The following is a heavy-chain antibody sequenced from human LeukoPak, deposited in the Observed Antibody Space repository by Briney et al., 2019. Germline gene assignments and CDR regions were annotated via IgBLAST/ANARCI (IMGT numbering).Heavy chain of an antibody. J-gene: IGHJ3*02. CDR2: ISSSRSYI. CDR1: GGTFSSYS. D-gene: IGHD1-26*01. Sequence: PGGSLRLSCAASGGTFSSYSMNWVRQAPGKGLEWVSSISSSRSYIYYADSVTPRFTISTDNAKTSLYLQMPRLRAEDTAVYDCARDGFLGATNAFDIWSQRTMATVSS. CDR3: ARDGFLGATNAFDI. V-gene: IGHV3-21*01.